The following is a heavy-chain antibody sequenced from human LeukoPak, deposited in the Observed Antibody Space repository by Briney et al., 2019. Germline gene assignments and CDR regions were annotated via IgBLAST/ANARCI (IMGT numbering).Heavy chain of an antibody. J-gene: IGHJ5*02. CDR2: IIPIFGTA. CDR3: ARVVEGYYGSGSYATSFDP. V-gene: IGHV1-69*05. Sequence: SVKVSCKASGGTFSSYAISWVRQAPGQGLEWMGGIIPIFGTANYAQKFQGRVTITRDTSASTAYMELSSLRSEDTAVYYCARVVEGYYGSGSYATSFDPWGQGTLVTVSS. CDR1: GGTFSSYA. D-gene: IGHD3-10*01.